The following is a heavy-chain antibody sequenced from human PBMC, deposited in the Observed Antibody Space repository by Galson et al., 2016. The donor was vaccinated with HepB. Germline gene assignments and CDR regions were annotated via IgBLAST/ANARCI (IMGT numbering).Heavy chain of an antibody. CDR2: INPSDGDT. D-gene: IGHD5-24*01. Sequence: SVKVSCKASGYTFTNYYMHWVRQAPGQGLEWMGIINPSDGDTTYAQKFQGRLTVTKDTSTSTAYMELSSLRSEDTAVYYCARLDAYNYPNYFDYWGQGTLVTVS. CDR1: GYTFTNYY. J-gene: IGHJ4*02. V-gene: IGHV1-46*01. CDR3: ARLDAYNYPNYFDY.